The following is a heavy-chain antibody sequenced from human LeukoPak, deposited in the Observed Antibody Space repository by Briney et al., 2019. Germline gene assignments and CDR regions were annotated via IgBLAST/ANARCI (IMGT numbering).Heavy chain of an antibody. CDR2: INHSGST. V-gene: IGHV4-34*01. CDR1: GGSFSGYY. J-gene: IGHJ6*02. D-gene: IGHD2-2*01. Sequence: SETLSLTCAVYGGSFSGYYWNWIRQPPGKGLEWIGDINHSGSTNYNPPLKSRVTISVDTSKIQFSLKLSSVTAADTAVYYCARHITVVPAAPYYYGMDVWGRGTTVTVSS. CDR3: ARHITVVPAAPYYYGMDV.